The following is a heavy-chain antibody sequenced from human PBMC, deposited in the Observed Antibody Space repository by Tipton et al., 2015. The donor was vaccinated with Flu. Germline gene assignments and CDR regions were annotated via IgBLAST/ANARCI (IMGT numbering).Heavy chain of an antibody. CDR3: AAWAADCTNDVCYGVFDY. D-gene: IGHD2-8*01. Sequence: SLRLSCATSGFTFRTHALHWVRQAPGKGLEWVAAISSDGYNKYYEDSVKGRFTISRDNSKSTLYLQMDSLRAEDTAVYSCAAWAADCTNDVCYGVFDYWGQGTLVTVSS. CDR2: ISSDGYNK. CDR1: GFTFRTHA. J-gene: IGHJ4*02. V-gene: IGHV3-30*03.